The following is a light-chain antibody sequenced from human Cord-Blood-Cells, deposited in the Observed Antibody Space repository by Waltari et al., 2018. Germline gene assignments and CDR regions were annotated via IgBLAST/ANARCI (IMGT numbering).Light chain of an antibody. CDR1: QSVSRSY. V-gene: IGKV3-20*01. Sequence: IVLTQSSGTLSLSPGERANLSCRASQSVSRSYLAWYQQKPGQAPRLLIYGASSRATGIPDRFSGSGSGTDFTLTISRLEPEDFAVYYCQQYGSSPLTFGGGTKVEIK. CDR3: QQYGSSPLT. CDR2: GAS. J-gene: IGKJ4*01.